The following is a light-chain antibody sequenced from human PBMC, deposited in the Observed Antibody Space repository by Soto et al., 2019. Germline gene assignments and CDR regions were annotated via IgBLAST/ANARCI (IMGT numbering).Light chain of an antibody. CDR3: QSYDSSLKVV. CDR2: GNS. V-gene: IGLV1-40*01. Sequence: QSVLTQPASGSGAPGQGVTLSCTGASSDIGAGYYVHWYQQLPGTAPQLLIYGNSNRPSGVPDRFSGSKSGTSASLAITGLQAEDEADYYCQSYDSSLKVVFGGGTQLTVL. CDR1: SSDIGAGYY. J-gene: IGLJ2*01.